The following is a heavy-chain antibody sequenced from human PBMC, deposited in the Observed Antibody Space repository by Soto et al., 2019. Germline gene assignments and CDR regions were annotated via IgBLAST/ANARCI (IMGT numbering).Heavy chain of an antibody. CDR3: ASEYCSGGSCHYYGMDV. CDR1: GFTFSRYG. V-gene: IGHV3-33*01. CDR2: IWYDGINK. Sequence: QVQLVESGGGVVQPGRSLRLSCAASGFTFSRYGMHWVRQAPGKGLEWVAVIWYDGINKYYADSVKGRFTISRDNPKNKRYLQKNSLRAEDTAVYYCASEYCSGGSCHYYGMDVWGQGTTVTVSS. J-gene: IGHJ6*02. D-gene: IGHD2-15*01.